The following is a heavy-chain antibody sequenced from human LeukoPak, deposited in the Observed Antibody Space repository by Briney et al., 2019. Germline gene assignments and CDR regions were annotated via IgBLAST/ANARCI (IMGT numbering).Heavy chain of an antibody. CDR2: ISSDGCSS. D-gene: IGHD1-1*01. CDR3: ARMTTAFDY. CDR1: GFTFSNSW. Sequence: GGPLTLSCVASGFTFSNSWMLWVRQAPGKGLLGVSCISSDGCSSIYADSVKGRFTISRDNAKNTLYLQLNSLRGEDTAVYYCARMTTAFDYWGQGTLVTVSS. V-gene: IGHV3-74*01. J-gene: IGHJ4*02.